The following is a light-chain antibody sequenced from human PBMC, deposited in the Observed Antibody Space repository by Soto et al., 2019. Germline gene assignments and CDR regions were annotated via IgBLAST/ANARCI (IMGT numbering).Light chain of an antibody. V-gene: IGLV2-14*03. Sequence: QSALTQPASVSGSPGQSITISCAGTSADIGAFNYVSWYQHHPGKAPKLLIYDVSDRPSGVSTRFSASKSANTASLTISRLQADDEGDYYCSSYSTTSALVFGGGTKLTVL. CDR2: DVS. CDR3: SSYSTTSALV. CDR1: SADIGAFNY. J-gene: IGLJ2*01.